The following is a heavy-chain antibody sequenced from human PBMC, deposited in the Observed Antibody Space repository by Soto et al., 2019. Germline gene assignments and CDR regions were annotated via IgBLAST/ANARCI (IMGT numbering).Heavy chain of an antibody. CDR2: IYPGDSDT. CDR3: ASKRASGYSTGDYYYGMDV. CDR1: GYSFTSYW. V-gene: IGHV5-51*01. Sequence: PGESLKISCKGSGYSFTSYWIGWVRQMPGKGLEWVGIIYPGDSDTRYSPTFQGQVTISADKSISTAYLQWSSLKASDTAIYYCASKRASGYSTGDYYYGMDVWGQGTTVTVS. J-gene: IGHJ6*02. D-gene: IGHD3-22*01.